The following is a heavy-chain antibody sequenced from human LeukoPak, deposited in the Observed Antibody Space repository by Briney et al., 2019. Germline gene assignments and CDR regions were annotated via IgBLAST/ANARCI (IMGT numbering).Heavy chain of an antibody. Sequence: GGSLRLSCTASGFTFGDYTMSWFRQAPGKGLEWVGFIRSKAYGGTTEDAASVKGRFTISRDDSKNTLYLQMNSLKTEDTAVYYCTTANIVGATLDAFDIWGQGTMVTVSS. J-gene: IGHJ3*02. CDR3: TTANIVGATLDAFDI. D-gene: IGHD1-26*01. V-gene: IGHV3-49*03. CDR2: IRSKAYGGTT. CDR1: GFTFGDYT.